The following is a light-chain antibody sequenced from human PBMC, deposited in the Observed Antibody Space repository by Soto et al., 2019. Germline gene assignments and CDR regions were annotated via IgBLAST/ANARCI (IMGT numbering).Light chain of an antibody. CDR2: AAT. CDR1: HPININ. Sequence: DIQMTQSPSSLSASVGDRVTITCRASHPININLVWFQQKPGKAPKSLIYAATNLQSGVPSRFSGSGGGTDFSLTISSLQPEDGATYYCQHYQRYNPSFGVGTKLEIK. J-gene: IGKJ4*01. CDR3: QHYQRYNPS. V-gene: IGKV1-16*01.